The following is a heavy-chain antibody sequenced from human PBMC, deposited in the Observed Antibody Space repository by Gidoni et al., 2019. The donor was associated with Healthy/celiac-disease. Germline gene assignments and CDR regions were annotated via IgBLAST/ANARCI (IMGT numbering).Heavy chain of an antibody. CDR1: GCTFSRYA. J-gene: IGHJ2*01. CDR2: SITIFGTA. D-gene: IGHD1-1*01. Sequence: QVQLVQSRAEVKKPGSSVKVSSKASGCTFSRYAISWVRQAPGQGLEWMGGSITIFGTANYAQKFQGRVTITADESTSTAYMELSSLRSEDTAVYYCARVGTLGWTDWYFDLWGRGTLVTVSS. CDR3: ARVGTLGWTDWYFDL. V-gene: IGHV1-69*01.